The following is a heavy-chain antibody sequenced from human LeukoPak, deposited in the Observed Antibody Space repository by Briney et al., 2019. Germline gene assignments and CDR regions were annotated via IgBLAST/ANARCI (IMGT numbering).Heavy chain of an antibody. CDR1: GFTFSSYA. CDR3: VEDGWSSGWNWFDP. J-gene: IGHJ5*02. CDR2: ISGSGGST. V-gene: IGHV3-64D*06. Sequence: GGSLRLSCSASGFTFSSYAIHWVRQAPGKGLEYVSAISGSGGSTYYADSVKGRFTISRDNSKNTVYLQMSSLRAEDTAVYYCVEDGWSSGWNWFDPWGQGTLVTVSS. D-gene: IGHD6-19*01.